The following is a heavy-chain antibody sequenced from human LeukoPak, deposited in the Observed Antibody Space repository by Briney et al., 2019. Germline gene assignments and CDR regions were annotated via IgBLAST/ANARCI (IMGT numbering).Heavy chain of an antibody. CDR3: ARSRYGSSWFFDS. Sequence: PSQTLSLTCAISGDSVSSNSAAWSWIRQPPSRGLEWLGRTYYRSKWYNDYAVSVRSRITINPDTSKNQFSLQLNSVTPEDTAVYYCARSRYGSSWFFDSWGQGTLVTVSS. D-gene: IGHD6-13*01. J-gene: IGHJ4*02. V-gene: IGHV6-1*01. CDR2: TYYRSKWYN. CDR1: GDSVSSNSAA.